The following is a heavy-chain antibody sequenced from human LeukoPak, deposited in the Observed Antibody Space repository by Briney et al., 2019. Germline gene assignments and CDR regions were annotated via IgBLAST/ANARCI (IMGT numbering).Heavy chain of an antibody. CDR3: ARDGTDYGGKEEYFQH. CDR2: INPNSGGT. D-gene: IGHD4-23*01. V-gene: IGHV1-2*02. Sequence: ASVKVSCKASGYTFTGYYMHWVRQATGQGLEWMGWINPNSGGTNYAQKFQGRVTMTRDTSISTAYMELSRLRSDDTAVYYCARDGTDYGGKEEYFQHWGQGTLVTVSS. J-gene: IGHJ1*01. CDR1: GYTFTGYY.